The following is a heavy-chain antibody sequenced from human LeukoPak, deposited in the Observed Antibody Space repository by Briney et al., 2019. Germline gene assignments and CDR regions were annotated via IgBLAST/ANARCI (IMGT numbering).Heavy chain of an antibody. CDR3: AREEDCSGGICYLGNAFDI. CDR2: INDSGST. J-gene: IGHJ3*02. D-gene: IGHD2-15*01. V-gene: IGHV4-34*01. CDR1: GGSFSGYY. Sequence: SETLSLTCAVSGGSFSGYYWSWIRQPPGKGLEWIGEINDSGSTNYYAALKSRVTISVDTSKNQFSLKLSSVTAADTAVYYCAREEDCSGGICYLGNAFDIWGQGTMVTVSS.